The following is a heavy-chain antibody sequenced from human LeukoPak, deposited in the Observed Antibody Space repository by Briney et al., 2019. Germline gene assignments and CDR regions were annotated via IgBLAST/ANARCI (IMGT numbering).Heavy chain of an antibody. Sequence: GGSLRLSCAASGFTFSSYAMSWVRQAPGKGLEWVSAISGSGGSTYYADSVKGRFTISRDNSKHTLYLQMNSLRAEDTAVYYCAKRRQVDYYDSSDYWGQGTLVTVSS. V-gene: IGHV3-23*01. D-gene: IGHD3-22*01. CDR1: GFTFSSYA. CDR2: ISGSGGST. CDR3: AKRRQVDYYDSSDY. J-gene: IGHJ4*02.